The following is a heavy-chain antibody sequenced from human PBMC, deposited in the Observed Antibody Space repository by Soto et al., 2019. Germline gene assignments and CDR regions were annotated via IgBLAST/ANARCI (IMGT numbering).Heavy chain of an antibody. Sequence: GASVKVSCKASGGTFSSYAISWVRQAPGQGLEWMGGIIPIFGTANYAQKFQGRVTITADESTSTAYMELSSLRSEDTAVYYCARYRFEGTQGYFDYWGQGTLVTVAS. CDR2: IIPIFGTA. D-gene: IGHD3-16*02. V-gene: IGHV1-69*13. CDR3: ARYRFEGTQGYFDY. CDR1: GGTFSSYA. J-gene: IGHJ4*02.